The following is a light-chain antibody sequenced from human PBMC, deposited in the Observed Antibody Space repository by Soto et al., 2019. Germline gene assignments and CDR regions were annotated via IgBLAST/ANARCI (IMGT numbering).Light chain of an antibody. CDR2: DVA. CDR3: SSYTIRSTVV. J-gene: IGLJ2*01. Sequence: QSALTQPASVSGSPGQSITISCTGTSSDVGAYNYVSWYQHHPGKAPKLMIYDVAKRPSGVSNRFSGSKSGNTASLTISGLQAEDEADYYCSSYTIRSTVVFCGGTKLTVL. CDR1: SSDVGAYNY. V-gene: IGLV2-14*03.